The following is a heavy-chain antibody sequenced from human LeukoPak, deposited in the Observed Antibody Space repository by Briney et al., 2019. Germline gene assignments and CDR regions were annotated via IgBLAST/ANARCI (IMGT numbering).Heavy chain of an antibody. Sequence: AGGSLRLSCAATGFTFSSYDIHWVRQATGKGLEWVSAIDTAGDTYYPGSVKGRFTISRENAKNSLYLQMNSLRAEDTAVYYCARVLVGATVYYYYYYMDVWGKGTTVTVSS. V-gene: IGHV3-13*01. J-gene: IGHJ6*03. CDR2: IDTAGDT. D-gene: IGHD1-26*01. CDR3: ARVLVGATVYYYYYYMDV. CDR1: GFTFSSYD.